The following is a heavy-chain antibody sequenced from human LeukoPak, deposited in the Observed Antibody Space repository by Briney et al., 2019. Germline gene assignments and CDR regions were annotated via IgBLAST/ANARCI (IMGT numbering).Heavy chain of an antibody. D-gene: IGHD1-26*01. J-gene: IGHJ6*02. Sequence: GGSLRLSCAASGFTFSSYWMSWVRQAPGKGLEWVANIKQDGSEKYYVDSVKGRFTISRDNAKNSLYLQMNSLRAEDTAVYYCARVGGSYWLYYYYGMDVWGQGTTVTVSS. CDR1: GFTFSSYW. CDR3: ARVGGSYWLYYYYGMDV. CDR2: IKQDGSEK. V-gene: IGHV3-7*01.